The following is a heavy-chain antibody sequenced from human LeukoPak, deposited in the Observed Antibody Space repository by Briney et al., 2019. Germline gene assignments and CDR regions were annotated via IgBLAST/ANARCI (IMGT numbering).Heavy chain of an antibody. J-gene: IGHJ3*02. D-gene: IGHD3-22*01. CDR1: GGSISSYY. CDR3: ARMSGNSSGYYPDAFDI. V-gene: IGHV4-59*01. Sequence: PSETLSLTCSVSGGSISSYYWSWIRQPPGHGLEWSGYIYYSGSTNYNPSLKSRVTISVDTSKNQFTLKLSSVTAADTAVYYCARMSGNSSGYYPDAFDIWGQGTMVTVSS. CDR2: IYYSGST.